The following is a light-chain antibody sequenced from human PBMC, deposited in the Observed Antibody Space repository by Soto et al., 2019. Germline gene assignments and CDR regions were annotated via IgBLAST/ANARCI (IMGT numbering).Light chain of an antibody. Sequence: EIVMTQSPATLSVSPGERATLSCRASQSVSNNYLAWYQQKPGQAPRLLIYGASTRATGIPARFSGTGSGTDFTLTVSSLQSEDFAVYYCQQYDNWPQTFGQGTKVDIK. CDR3: QQYDNWPQT. CDR1: QSVSNN. J-gene: IGKJ1*01. V-gene: IGKV3-15*01. CDR2: GAS.